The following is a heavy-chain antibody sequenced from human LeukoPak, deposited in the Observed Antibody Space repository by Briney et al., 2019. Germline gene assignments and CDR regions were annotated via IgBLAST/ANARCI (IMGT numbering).Heavy chain of an antibody. V-gene: IGHV4-39*01. D-gene: IGHD3-9*01. J-gene: IGHJ4*02. Sequence: SETLSLTCTVSGGSVSSTTYYWGWIRQPPGGGLEWIAFVYYTGSTYCHPSLKSRVTMSVDTSENQFSLTMTSVTAADTAVYYCARLRKGRYFDYSFDYWGQGTLATVSS. CDR1: GGSVSSTTYY. CDR2: VYYTGST. CDR3: ARLRKGRYFDYSFDY.